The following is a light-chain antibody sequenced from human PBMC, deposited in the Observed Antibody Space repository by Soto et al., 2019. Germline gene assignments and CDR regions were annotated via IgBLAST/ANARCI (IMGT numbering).Light chain of an antibody. CDR3: QQYNNWPPIT. V-gene: IGKV3-15*01. Sequence: EIVMTQSPATLPVSPGERATLSCRASQSVSSKLAWYQQKPGQAPRLLIYGASTRATGITARFSGSGSGTEFTLTISSLQSEDFAIYYCQQYNNWPPITFRQGTRLEIK. J-gene: IGKJ5*01. CDR1: QSVSSK. CDR2: GAS.